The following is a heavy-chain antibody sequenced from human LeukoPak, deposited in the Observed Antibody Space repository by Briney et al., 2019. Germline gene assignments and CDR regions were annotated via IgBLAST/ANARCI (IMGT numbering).Heavy chain of an antibody. Sequence: PSETLSLTCSVYGGSFSGYYWSWIRQPAGKGLEWIGRIYTSGSTNYNPSLKSRVTMSVDTSKNQFSLKLSSVTAADTAVYYCARVSFNGRNDYWGQGTLVTVSS. CDR3: ARVSFNGRNDY. CDR2: IYTSGST. CDR1: GGSFSGYY. V-gene: IGHV4-4*07. J-gene: IGHJ4*02.